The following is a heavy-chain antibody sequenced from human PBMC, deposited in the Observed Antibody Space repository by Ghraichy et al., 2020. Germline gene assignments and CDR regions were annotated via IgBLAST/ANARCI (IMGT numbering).Heavy chain of an antibody. CDR1: GGTFSSYA. CDR2: IIPIFGTA. V-gene: IGHV1-69*13. CDR3: ARGRGYSYGIYGMDV. J-gene: IGHJ6*02. Sequence: SVKVSCKASGGTFSSYAISWVRQAPGQGLEWMGGIIPIFGTANYAQKFQGRVTITADESPSTDYMELSSLRSEDTAVYYCARGRGYSYGIYGMDVWGQGTTVTVSS. D-gene: IGHD5-18*01.